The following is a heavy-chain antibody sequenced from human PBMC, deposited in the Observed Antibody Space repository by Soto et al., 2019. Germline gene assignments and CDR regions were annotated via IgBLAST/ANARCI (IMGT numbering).Heavy chain of an antibody. CDR3: AKNYYFDY. Sequence: EVQLLESGGDLVQPGGSLRLTCAASGFIFTSYAMSWVRQVPGKGLEWVSSINVDDSTYYTKSVRGRFTVSRDNSKNTLYLQMNSLRAEDTALYYCAKNYYFDYWGRGTLVTVSS. CDR1: GFIFTSYA. V-gene: IGHV3-23*01. CDR2: INVDDST. J-gene: IGHJ4*02.